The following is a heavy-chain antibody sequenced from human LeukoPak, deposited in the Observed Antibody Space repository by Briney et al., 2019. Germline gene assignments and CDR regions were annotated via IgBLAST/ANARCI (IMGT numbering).Heavy chain of an antibody. Sequence: SETLSLTCTVSGGSISSYYWSWIRQPPGKGLEWIGYIYYSGSTNYNPSLKSRVTISVDTSTNQFSLKLSSVTAADTAVYYCASYHPNWNYAFDYWGQGTLVTVSS. J-gene: IGHJ4*02. CDR3: ASYHPNWNYAFDY. D-gene: IGHD1-7*01. V-gene: IGHV4-59*01. CDR2: IYYSGST. CDR1: GGSISSYY.